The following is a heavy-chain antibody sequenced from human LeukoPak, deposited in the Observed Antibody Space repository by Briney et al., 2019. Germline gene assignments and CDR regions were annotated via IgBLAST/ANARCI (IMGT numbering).Heavy chain of an antibody. CDR3: ARESLLFRPQDGLDY. J-gene: IGHJ4*02. D-gene: IGHD3-3*01. CDR1: GFTFSSYG. V-gene: IGHV3-33*01. CDR2: IWYDGSNK. Sequence: GRSLRLSCAASGFTFSSYGMHCVRQAPGKGLEWVAVIWYDGSNKYYADSVKGRFTISRDNSKNTLYLQMNSLRAEDTAVYYCARESLLFRPQDGLDYWGQGTLVTVSS.